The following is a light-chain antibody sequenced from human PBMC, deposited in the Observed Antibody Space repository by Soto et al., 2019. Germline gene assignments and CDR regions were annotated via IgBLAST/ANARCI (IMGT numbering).Light chain of an antibody. CDR1: QGISSY. J-gene: IGKJ3*01. CDR3: QQYNSYPFT. V-gene: IGKV1-8*01. CDR2: AAS. Sequence: AIRMTQSPSSLSASTGDRVTITCRASQGISSYLAWYQQKPGKAPKLLIYAASTLQSEVPSRFSGSGSGTDFTLTISCLQSEDFATYYCQQYNSYPFTFGPGTKVDI.